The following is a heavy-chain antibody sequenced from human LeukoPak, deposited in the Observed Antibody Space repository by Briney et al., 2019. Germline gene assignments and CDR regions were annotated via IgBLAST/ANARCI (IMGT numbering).Heavy chain of an antibody. Sequence: SETLSLTRTVSGGSISSSSYYWGWIHQPPGKGLEWIGNIYYTGSTFYNPSLKSRVTISVDTSKNQFSLKLSSVTAADTAVYYCARDLASRYYGSGSYYDWFGPWGQGTLVTVSS. D-gene: IGHD3-10*01. CDR1: GGSISSSSYY. J-gene: IGHJ5*02. V-gene: IGHV4-39*07. CDR3: ARDLASRYYGSGSYYDWFGP. CDR2: IYYTGST.